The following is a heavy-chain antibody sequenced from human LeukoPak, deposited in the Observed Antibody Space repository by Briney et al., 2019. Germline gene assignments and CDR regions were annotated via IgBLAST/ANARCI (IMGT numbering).Heavy chain of an antibody. CDR2: MNPNSGNT. J-gene: IGHJ4*02. V-gene: IGHV1-8*01. CDR3: AEATGYPIAGGGDY. Sequence: ASVKVSCKASGYTFTSYDINWVRQATGQGLEWMGWMNPNSGNTGYAQKFQGRVTMTRNTSISTAYMELSSLRSEDTAVYYCAEATGYPIAGGGDYWGQGTLVTVSS. CDR1: GYTFTSYD. D-gene: IGHD6-13*01.